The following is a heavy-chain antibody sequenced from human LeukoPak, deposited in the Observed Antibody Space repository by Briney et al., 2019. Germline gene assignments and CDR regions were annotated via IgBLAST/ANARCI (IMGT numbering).Heavy chain of an antibody. V-gene: IGHV4-34*01. J-gene: IGHJ6*02. CDR3: ATLRIGA. CDR2: INHSGST. CDR1: GGSFSGYY. D-gene: IGHD3-3*01. Sequence: SETLSLTCAVYGGSFSGYYWSWIRQPPGKGLEWIGEINHSGSTNYNPPLKSRVTISVDTSKNQFSLKLSSVTAADTAVYYCATLRIGAWGQGTTVTVSS.